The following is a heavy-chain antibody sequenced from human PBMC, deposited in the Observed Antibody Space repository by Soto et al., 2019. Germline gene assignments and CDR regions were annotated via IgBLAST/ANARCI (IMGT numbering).Heavy chain of an antibody. CDR1: GFTFDDFA. J-gene: IGHJ4*02. Sequence: EVQLVESGGGLVQPGRSLRLSCAASGFTFDDFAMHWVRQAPGKGLEWVAGINWRSDDRGYADSVKGRFTIFRDSAKNTLYLQMNSLRIEDTALYYCAKDSEQWLVTGVEVSWGQGTLVTVSS. CDR2: INWRSDDR. V-gene: IGHV3-9*01. CDR3: AKDSEQWLVTGVEVS. D-gene: IGHD6-19*01.